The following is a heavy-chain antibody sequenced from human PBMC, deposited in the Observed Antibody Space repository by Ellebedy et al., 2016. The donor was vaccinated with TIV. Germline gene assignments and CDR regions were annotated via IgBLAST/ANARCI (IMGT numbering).Heavy chain of an antibody. CDR2: ISGSGGST. CDR3: AKSRKGIAAAADDAFDI. CDR1: GFTFSSYA. J-gene: IGHJ3*02. Sequence: GGSLRLSXAASGFTFSSYAMSWVRQAPGKGLEWVSAISGSGGSTYYADSVKGRFTISRDNSKNTLYLQMNSLRAEDTAVYYCAKSRKGIAAAADDAFDIWGQGTMVTVSS. V-gene: IGHV3-23*01. D-gene: IGHD6-13*01.